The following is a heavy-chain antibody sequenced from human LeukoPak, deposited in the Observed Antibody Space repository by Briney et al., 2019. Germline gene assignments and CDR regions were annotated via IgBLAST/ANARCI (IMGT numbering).Heavy chain of an antibody. CDR3: ARAPFTRSLTAIWYYGMDV. V-gene: IGHV6-1*01. D-gene: IGHD5-18*01. J-gene: IGHJ6*02. CDR1: GDSVSSNSAA. CDR2: TYYRSKWYN. Sequence: SQTLSLTCAISGDSVSSNSAAWNWIRQSPSRGLECLGRTYYRSKWYNDYAVSGKSRITINPDTSKNQFSLQLNSVTHEDTAVYYCARAPFTRSLTAIWYYGMDVWGQGTTVTVSS.